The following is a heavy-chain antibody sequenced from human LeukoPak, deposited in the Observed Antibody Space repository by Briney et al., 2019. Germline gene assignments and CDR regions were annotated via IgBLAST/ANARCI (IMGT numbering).Heavy chain of an antibody. D-gene: IGHD3-16*01. Sequence: PGGSLRLSCAASGFTFSSYSMNWVRQAPGKGPEWVSSISSSSSYIYYADSVKGRFTISRDNAKNSLYLQMNSLRAEDTAVYYCARDLGGFDYWGQGALVTVSS. CDR3: ARDLGGFDY. J-gene: IGHJ4*02. CDR1: GFTFSSYS. V-gene: IGHV3-21*01. CDR2: ISSSSSYI.